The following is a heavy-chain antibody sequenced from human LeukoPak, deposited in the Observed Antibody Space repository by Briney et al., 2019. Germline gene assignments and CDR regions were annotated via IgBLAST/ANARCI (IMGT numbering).Heavy chain of an antibody. CDR1: GGSISSYY. CDR3: ARGLLSHSSSQGDY. CDR2: IYASGTT. D-gene: IGHD6-13*01. J-gene: IGHJ4*02. V-gene: IGHV4-4*07. Sequence: SETLSLTCTVSGGSISSYYWSWIRQPAGKGLEWIGRIYASGTTDYNPALKSRVTMSVDTSKNQFSLKLSPVTAADTAVYYCARGLLSHSSSQGDYWGQGTLVTVSS.